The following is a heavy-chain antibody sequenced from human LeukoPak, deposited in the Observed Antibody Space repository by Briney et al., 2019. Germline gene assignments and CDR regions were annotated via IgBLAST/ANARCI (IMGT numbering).Heavy chain of an antibody. CDR3: AREPERWIPDEGDFDY. J-gene: IGHJ4*02. CDR2: ISSSSSTI. D-gene: IGHD5-24*01. CDR1: GFTFSSYS. V-gene: IGHV3-48*04. Sequence: GGSLRLSCAASGFTFSSYSMNWVRQAPGKGLEWVSYISSSSSTIYYADSVKGRFTISRDNAKNSLYLQMNGLRAEETAVYYGAREPERWIPDEGDFDYWGQGTLVTVSS.